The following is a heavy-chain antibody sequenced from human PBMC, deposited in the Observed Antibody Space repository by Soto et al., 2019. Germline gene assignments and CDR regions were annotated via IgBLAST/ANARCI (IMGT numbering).Heavy chain of an antibody. V-gene: IGHV3-23*01. CDR3: VRSSGSQPRAGWFDP. D-gene: IGHD1-26*01. CDR1: GFTFSSYA. J-gene: IGHJ5*02. CDR2: ISGNGGST. Sequence: VQLLESGGGLVQPGGSLRLSCAASGFTFSSYAMNWVRQAPGKGLEWVSHISGNGGSTYYADSVKGRFTISRDNSKRTLYLQMNNLRPADTAMYFCVRSSGSQPRAGWFDPWGQGTLVSVS.